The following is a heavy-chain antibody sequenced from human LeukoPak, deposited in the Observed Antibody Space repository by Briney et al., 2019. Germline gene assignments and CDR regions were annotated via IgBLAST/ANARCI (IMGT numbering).Heavy chain of an antibody. Sequence: GGSLRLSCVASGFSFRSYAMTWVRQAPGKGLEWLSAISETGSITYYADAAHGRFTISRDNSLNTLYLQMSSLRVDDTAIYFCAKVGVAVVISPKFDSWGQGILVRVSS. CDR2: ISETGSIT. CDR3: AKVGVAVVISPKFDS. J-gene: IGHJ4*02. D-gene: IGHD2-15*01. CDR1: GFSFRSYA. V-gene: IGHV3-23*01.